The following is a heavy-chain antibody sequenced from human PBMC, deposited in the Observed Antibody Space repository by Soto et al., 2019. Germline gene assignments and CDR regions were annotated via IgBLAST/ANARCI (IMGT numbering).Heavy chain of an antibody. V-gene: IGHV1-69*01. CDR3: ASGASRWYPYFFDS. CDR2: IIPYYNTL. D-gene: IGHD6-13*01. J-gene: IGHJ4*02. CDR1: EGPSNGYP. Sequence: QAQVVQSGAEVRKPGSRGRLSVKAFEGPSNGYPIAWGGRAPGQGLEWMGGIIPYYNTLNYAQKFQDRVTITADDSTNTVYMELSSLRSDDTAVYFCASGASRWYPYFFDSWAQGTLVTVSS.